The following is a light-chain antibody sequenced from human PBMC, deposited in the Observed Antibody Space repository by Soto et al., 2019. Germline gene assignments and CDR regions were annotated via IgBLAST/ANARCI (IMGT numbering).Light chain of an antibody. CDR1: QSVSSSY. CDR3: QQYGSSLWT. CDR2: GAS. Sequence: IVLTQSQGTLSFSPGERATLYCRASQSVSSSYLAWYQQNFGQAPRLLIYGASSRATGIPDRFSGRGSGTDFTLTISRLEPEDFAVYYCQQYGSSLWTFGQGTKVDIK. V-gene: IGKV3-20*01. J-gene: IGKJ1*01.